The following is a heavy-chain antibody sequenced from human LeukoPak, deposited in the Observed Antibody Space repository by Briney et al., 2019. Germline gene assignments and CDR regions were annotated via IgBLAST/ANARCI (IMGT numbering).Heavy chain of an antibody. Sequence: GGSLRLSCGASGFIFSDYYMSWIRQAPGKGLEWISYISSSGTPKYYADSVKGRFTISRDNAKKSLFLQMNSLRDEDTAVYYCVRDDGHHWFDFWGQGTLVTVS. J-gene: IGHJ4*02. V-gene: IGHV3-11*01. CDR2: ISSSGTPK. D-gene: IGHD1-1*01. CDR3: VRDDGHHWFDF. CDR1: GFIFSDYY.